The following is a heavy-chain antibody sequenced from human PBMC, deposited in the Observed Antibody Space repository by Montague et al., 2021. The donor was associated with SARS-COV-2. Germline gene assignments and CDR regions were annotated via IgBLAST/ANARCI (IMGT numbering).Heavy chain of an antibody. D-gene: IGHD7-27*01. CDR3: ARNRGWGSRGAGYIDL. CDR2: IYYTGST. Sequence: TLSLTCTVSGGSISGDNYYWTWIRQPPGEGLEWIAYIYYTGSTYYNPSLQSRLRTSLDTSKNQFSLTLTSVTPADTAIYYCARNRGWGSRGAGYIDLWGRGTLVTVSS. V-gene: IGHV4-31*03. CDR1: GGSISGDNYY. J-gene: IGHJ2*01.